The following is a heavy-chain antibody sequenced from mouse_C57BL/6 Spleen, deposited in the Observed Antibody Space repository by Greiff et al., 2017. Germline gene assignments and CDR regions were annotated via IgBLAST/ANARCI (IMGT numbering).Heavy chain of an antibody. CDR2: INYDGSST. D-gene: IGHD1-1*01. CDR3: ARGDYGGWFAY. V-gene: IGHV5-16*01. J-gene: IGHJ3*01. Sequence: EVKLVESEGGLVQPGSSMKLSCTASGFTFSDYYMAWVRQVPEKGLEWVANINYDGSSTYYLDSLKSRFIISRDNAKNILYLQMSSLKSEDTATYYCARGDYGGWFAYWGQGTLVTVSA. CDR1: GFTFSDYY.